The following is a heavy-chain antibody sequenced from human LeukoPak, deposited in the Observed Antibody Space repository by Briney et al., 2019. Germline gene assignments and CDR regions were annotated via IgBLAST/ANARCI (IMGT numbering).Heavy chain of an antibody. Sequence: SETLSLTCTVSGGSISSSSYYWGWIRQPPGKGLEWIGSIYYSGSTYYNPSLKSRVTISVDTSKNQFSLKLSSVTAADTAVYYCARPNWNDLHFDHWGQGTLVTVSS. CDR2: IYYSGST. V-gene: IGHV4-39*07. D-gene: IGHD1-1*01. J-gene: IGHJ4*02. CDR1: GGSISSSSYY. CDR3: ARPNWNDLHFDH.